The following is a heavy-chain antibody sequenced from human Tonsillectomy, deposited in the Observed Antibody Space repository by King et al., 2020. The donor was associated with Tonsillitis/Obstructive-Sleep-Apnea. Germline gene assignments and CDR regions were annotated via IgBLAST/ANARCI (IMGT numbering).Heavy chain of an antibody. J-gene: IGHJ3*02. Sequence: TLKESGPTLVKPTQTLTLTCTFSGFSLSSGGVGVAWIRQPPGKALEWLALIYWDDDKLYSPSLKRRLTITKDTSKNQVVLTMTNMDPVDTATYYCARGSYDSDSFDSWGQGTMVTVSS. CDR3: ARGSYDSDSFDS. D-gene: IGHD3-10*01. V-gene: IGHV2-5*02. CDR2: IYWDDDK. CDR1: GFSLSSGGVG.